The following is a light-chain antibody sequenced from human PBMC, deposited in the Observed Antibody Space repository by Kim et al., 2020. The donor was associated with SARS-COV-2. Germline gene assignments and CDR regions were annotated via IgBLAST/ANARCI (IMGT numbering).Light chain of an antibody. CDR3: QQYSSDWYS. V-gene: IGKV1-5*03. J-gene: IGKJ2*03. CDR1: QTITTW. CDR2: KAS. Sequence: DIQMTQSLSTLSASVGDTVTITCRASQTITTWLAWYQQKSGKAPNLLIYKASSLKSGVPSRFSGSGSGTEFTLTISSLQPDDFATYYCQQYSSDWYSFGQGTKLEI.